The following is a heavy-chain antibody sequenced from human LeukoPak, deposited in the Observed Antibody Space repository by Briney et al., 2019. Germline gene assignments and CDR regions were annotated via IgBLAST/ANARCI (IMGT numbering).Heavy chain of an antibody. CDR3: ARARHSSSWSPYYFDY. CDR2: IYYSGST. CDR1: GGSISSYY. V-gene: IGHV4-59*01. Sequence: SETLSLTCTVSGGSISSYYWSWIRQPPGKGLEWIGYIYYSGSTNYNPSLKSRVTISVDTSKNQFSLKLSSVTAADTAVYYCARARHSSSWSPYYFDYWGQGTLVTVSS. D-gene: IGHD6-13*01. J-gene: IGHJ4*02.